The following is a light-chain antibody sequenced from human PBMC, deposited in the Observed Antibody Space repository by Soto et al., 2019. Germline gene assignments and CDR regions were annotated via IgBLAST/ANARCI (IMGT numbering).Light chain of an antibody. CDR2: DVS. CDR1: SSDVGGYNY. Sequence: QSVLTQPAAVSGSPGKSITISCTGTSSDVGGYNYVSWYQQHPGNATNLIIYDVSNRPSGFSNRFSGSKSGNTASLTISGLQAEDEADYYCSSYTSSSTRGVFGGGTERTVL. CDR3: SSYTSSSTRGV. V-gene: IGLV2-14*01. J-gene: IGLJ2*01.